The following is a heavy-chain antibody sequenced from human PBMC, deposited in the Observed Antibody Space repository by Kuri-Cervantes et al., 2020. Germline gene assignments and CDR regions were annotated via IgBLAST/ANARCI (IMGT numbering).Heavy chain of an antibody. CDR1: GDSVSSDTYY. J-gene: IGHJ4*02. Sequence: SETLSLTCTVSGDSVSSDTYYWSWVRQPPGKRLEWIGYIHYSGRTSYNPSLNSRVTISIDTSKDQFSLKVRSMTAADTAVYYCARAIAAAGTKGYYFDYWGQGTLVTVSS. V-gene: IGHV4-61*01. CDR2: IHYSGRT. D-gene: IGHD6-13*01. CDR3: ARAIAAAGTKGYYFDY.